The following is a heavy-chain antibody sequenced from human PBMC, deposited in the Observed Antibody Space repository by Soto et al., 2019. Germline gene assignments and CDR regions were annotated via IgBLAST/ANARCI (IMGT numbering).Heavy chain of an antibody. J-gene: IGHJ3*02. CDR3: TTDLWDIAARPFAFDI. D-gene: IGHD6-6*01. CDR1: GFTFSNAW. V-gene: IGHV3-15*07. CDR2: IKSKTDGGTT. Sequence: PGGSLRLSCAASGFTFSNAWMNWVRQAPGKGLEWVGRIKSKTDGGTTDYAAPVKSRFTISRDDSKNTLYLQMNSLKTEDTAVYYCTTDLWDIAARPFAFDIWGQGTMVTVSS.